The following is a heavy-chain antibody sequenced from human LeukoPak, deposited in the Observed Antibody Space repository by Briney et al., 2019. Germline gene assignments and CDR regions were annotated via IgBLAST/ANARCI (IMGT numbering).Heavy chain of an antibody. CDR3: ARNPPYWLFGQNNWFDP. D-gene: IGHD3-9*01. V-gene: IGHV4-34*01. J-gene: IGHJ5*02. CDR1: GRSFSGYY. Sequence: SETLSLTCAVYGRSFSGYYWSWIRQPPGKGLEWIGEINHSGSTNYNPSLKSRVTISVDTSKNQFSLKLSSVTAADTAVYYCARNPPYWLFGQNNWFDPWGQGTLVTVSS. CDR2: INHSGST.